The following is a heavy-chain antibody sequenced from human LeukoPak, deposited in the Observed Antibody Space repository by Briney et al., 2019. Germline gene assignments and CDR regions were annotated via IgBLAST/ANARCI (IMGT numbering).Heavy chain of an antibody. CDR1: GGTFSSYA. D-gene: IGHD2-15*01. J-gene: IGHJ4*02. CDR3: ARRCGGSCYYFDY. Sequence: SSVNVSSKASGGTFSSYAISWVRQAPGQGLEWMGRIIPILGIANYAQKFQGRVTITADKSTSTAYMELSSLRSEDTAVYYCARRCGGSCYYFDYWGQGTLVTVSS. CDR2: IIPILGIA. V-gene: IGHV1-69*04.